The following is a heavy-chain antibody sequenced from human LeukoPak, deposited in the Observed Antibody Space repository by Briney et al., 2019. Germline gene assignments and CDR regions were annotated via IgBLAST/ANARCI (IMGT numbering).Heavy chain of an antibody. CDR3: ARVSYTSSTYYFDY. J-gene: IGHJ4*02. CDR2: INHSGST. V-gene: IGHV4-34*01. Sequence: SETLSLTCAVYGGSFSGYYWSWIRQPPGKGLEWIGEINHSGSTNYNSSLKSRVTISVDRSKNQFSLKLSSVTAADTAVYYCARVSYTSSTYYFDYWGQGTLVTVSS. D-gene: IGHD2-2*02. CDR1: GGSFSGYY.